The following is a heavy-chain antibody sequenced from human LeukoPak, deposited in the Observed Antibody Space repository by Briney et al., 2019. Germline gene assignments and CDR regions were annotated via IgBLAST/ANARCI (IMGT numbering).Heavy chain of an antibody. CDR1: GGSFSSSY. J-gene: IGHJ4*02. V-gene: IGHV4-59*08. D-gene: IGHD3-10*01. CDR2: IYYSGST. CDR3: ASQQLWFGENVASFDY. Sequence: SETLSLTCTVSGGSFSSSYWSWIRQPPGKGLEWIGYIYYSGSTNYSPSLRSRVTISVDTSKNQFFLKLSSVTAADTAVYYCASQQLWFGENVASFDYWGQGTLVTVSS.